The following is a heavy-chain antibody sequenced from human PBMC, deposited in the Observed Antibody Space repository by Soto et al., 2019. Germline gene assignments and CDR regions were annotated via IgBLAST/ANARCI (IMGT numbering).Heavy chain of an antibody. CDR2: TWFDGSNE. D-gene: IGHD3-22*01. CDR3: ARDGEFHDSSGKFDY. Sequence: QVQLVESGGGVVRPGASLRLSCVASGFTFSGFGMNWVRQAPGKRLEWVAITWFDGSNEFYADSVKGRFTISRDNSKNTVYLQMNSLRADDTAIYYCARDGEFHDSSGKFDYWGQGTLVTVSS. V-gene: IGHV3-33*01. J-gene: IGHJ4*02. CDR1: GFTFSGFG.